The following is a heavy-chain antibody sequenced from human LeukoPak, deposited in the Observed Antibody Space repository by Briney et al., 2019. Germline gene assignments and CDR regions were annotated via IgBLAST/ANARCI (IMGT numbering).Heavy chain of an antibody. CDR1: GYIFTNYW. CDR3: AVGQWPRLNFDY. CDR2: IYPDDSDI. D-gene: IGHD6-19*01. V-gene: IGHV5-51*01. Sequence: GESLKISCQVSGYIFTNYWIGWVRQMPGKGLEWMGIIYPDDSDIRYSPSFQGQVTISVDKSVSTAYLQWSSLKASDTAMYYCAVGQWPRLNFDYWGQGTLVTVSS. J-gene: IGHJ4*02.